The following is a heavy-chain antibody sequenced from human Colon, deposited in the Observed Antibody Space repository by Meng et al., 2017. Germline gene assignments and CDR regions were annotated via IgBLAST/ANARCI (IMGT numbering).Heavy chain of an antibody. V-gene: IGHV3-33*01. J-gene: IGHJ3*02. CDR1: GYTFSSYG. D-gene: IGHD6-13*01. CDR3: ASAVIAAAGRWYRSDAFDI. Sequence: GESLKISCAASGYTFSSYGMHWVRQAPGKGLEWVAVIWYDGSNKYYADSVKGRFTISRDNSKNTLYLQMNSLRAEDTAVYYCASAVIAAAGRWYRSDAFDIWGQGTMVTVSS. CDR2: IWYDGSNK.